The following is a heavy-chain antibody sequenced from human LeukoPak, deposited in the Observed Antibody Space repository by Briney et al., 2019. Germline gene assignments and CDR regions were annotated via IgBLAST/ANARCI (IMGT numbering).Heavy chain of an antibody. D-gene: IGHD1-26*01. CDR3: ANLLVGAFNI. Sequence: GGSLRLSCAASGFTFSSYGIHWVRQAPGKGLEWVANIKQDGSERNYVDSVKGRFTISRDNAENSLLLQMSSLRVEDTAVYYCANLLVGAFNIWGQGRMVTVSS. CDR2: IKQDGSER. V-gene: IGHV3-7*01. CDR1: GFTFSSYG. J-gene: IGHJ3*02.